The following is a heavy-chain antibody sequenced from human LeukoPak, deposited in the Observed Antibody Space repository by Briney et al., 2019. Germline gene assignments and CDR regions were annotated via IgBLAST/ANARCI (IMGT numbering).Heavy chain of an antibody. J-gene: IGHJ4*02. CDR2: IYYSGST. CDR1: GGSISSYY. D-gene: IGHD6-6*01. V-gene: IGHV4-59*01. Sequence: SETLSLTCTVSGGSISSYYWSWIRQPPGKGPEWIGYIYYSGSTNYNPSLKSRVTISVDTSKNQFSLKLSSVTAADTAVYYCARASSSSFYSFDYWGQGTLVTVSS. CDR3: ARASSSSFYSFDY.